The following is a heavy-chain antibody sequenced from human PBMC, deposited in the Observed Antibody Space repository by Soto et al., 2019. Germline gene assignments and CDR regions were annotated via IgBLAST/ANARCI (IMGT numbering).Heavy chain of an antibody. CDR2: MNPNSGNT. V-gene: IGHV1-8*01. Sequence: SGKVSGNASGYTFTSYDIYWVRHAIGQGLEWMGWMNPNSGNTGYAQKFQGRVTMNRNTSISKAYMELSSLRSEDTAVYYCARQQQLAFYYYYDMDVWGQGTTVGVSS. CDR1: GYTFTSYD. CDR3: ARQQQLAFYYYYDMDV. J-gene: IGHJ6*02. D-gene: IGHD6-13*01.